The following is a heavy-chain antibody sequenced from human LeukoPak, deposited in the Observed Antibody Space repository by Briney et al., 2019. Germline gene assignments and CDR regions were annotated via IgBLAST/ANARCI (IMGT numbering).Heavy chain of an antibody. CDR1: GGSISSGGYY. D-gene: IGHD1-26*01. CDR2: IYYSGST. Sequence: PSETLSLTCTVSGGSISSGGYYWSWIRQHPGKGLEWIGYIYYSGSTNYNPSLKSRVTISVDTSKNQFSLKLSSVTAADTAVYYCAREEVGAHFDYWGQGTLVTVSS. J-gene: IGHJ4*02. CDR3: AREEVGAHFDY. V-gene: IGHV4-61*08.